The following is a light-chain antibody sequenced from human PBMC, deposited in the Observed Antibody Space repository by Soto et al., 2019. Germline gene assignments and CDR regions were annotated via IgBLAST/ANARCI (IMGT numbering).Light chain of an antibody. CDR1: NNDVGGYNL. J-gene: IGLJ7*01. CDR3: CSFAGGATFV. Sequence: QSALTQPASVSGSPGQSITISFTGTNNDVGGYNLVSWYQQHPGKAPKLVIYEANKRPSGVSDRFSVSRSGNTAALTISSLQPEDEADYSSCSFAGGATFVFGGGTQLTV. CDR2: EAN. V-gene: IGLV2-23*02.